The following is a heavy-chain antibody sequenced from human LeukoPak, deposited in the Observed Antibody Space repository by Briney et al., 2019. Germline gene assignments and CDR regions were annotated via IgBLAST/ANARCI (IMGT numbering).Heavy chain of an antibody. CDR1: GGSISSYY. Sequence: SETLSLTCTVSGGSISSYYWSWIRQPPGKGLEWIGYIYYSGSTNYNPSLKSRVTISVDTSKNQFSLKLSSVTAADTAVYCCARHSYYDFWSGYSNPWFDPWGQGTLVTVSS. J-gene: IGHJ5*02. CDR3: ARHSYYDFWSGYSNPWFDP. V-gene: IGHV4-59*08. CDR2: IYYSGST. D-gene: IGHD3-3*01.